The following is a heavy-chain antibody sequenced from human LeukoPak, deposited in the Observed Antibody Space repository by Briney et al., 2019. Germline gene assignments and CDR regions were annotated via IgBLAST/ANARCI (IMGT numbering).Heavy chain of an antibody. J-gene: IGHJ3*02. CDR2: IYPSSGDT. CDR3: ARGGVVVLGVMDI. D-gene: IGHD2-21*01. V-gene: IGHV1-2*02. Sequence: ASVKVSCKASGHTFIDYYMFWVRQAPGQGLEWMGWIYPSSGDTNYAQKFLGRVTMTRDTSISTAYMELSSLRSDDTAVYYCARGGVVVLGVMDIWGQGTVVTVSS. CDR1: GHTFIDYY.